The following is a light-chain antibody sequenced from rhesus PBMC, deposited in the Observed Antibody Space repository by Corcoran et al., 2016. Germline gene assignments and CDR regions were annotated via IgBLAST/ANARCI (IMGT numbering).Light chain of an antibody. CDR2: GNT. Sequence: SSGLTQEPALSVALGHTVRMTCQGDSLKTYYGSWYQQKPGQVPVLVIYGNTNRPSGIPGRFSGSWSGNTGSLTITGAQVEDEADYYCGSWDNSGNHYNFGVGTRLTVL. CDR1: SLKTYY. CDR3: GSWDNSGNHYN. V-gene: IGLV3S11*01. J-gene: IGLJ1*01.